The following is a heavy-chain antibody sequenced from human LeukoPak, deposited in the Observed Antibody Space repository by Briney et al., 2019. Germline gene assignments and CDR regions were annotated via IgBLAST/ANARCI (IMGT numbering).Heavy chain of an antibody. CDR1: GGTFSSYA. D-gene: IGHD3-22*01. CDR2: IIPIFGTA. V-gene: IGHV1-69*05. CDR3: AREGYYDSSGYYLSEY. Sequence: GASVKVSCKASGGTFSSYAISWVRQAPGQGLEWMGGIIPIFGTANYAQKFQGRVTITTDESTSTAYMELSSLRSEDTAVYYCAREGYYDSSGYYLSEYWGQGTLVTVSS. J-gene: IGHJ4*02.